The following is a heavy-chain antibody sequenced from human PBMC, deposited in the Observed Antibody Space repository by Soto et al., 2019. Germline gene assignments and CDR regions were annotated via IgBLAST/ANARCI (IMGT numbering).Heavy chain of an antibody. J-gene: IGHJ6*02. D-gene: IGHD3-22*01. V-gene: IGHV3-33*01. CDR1: GFTFSSYG. CDR3: AREGITMIVVTRPYYGMDV. Sequence: GGSLRLSCAASGFTFSSYGMHWLRQAPGKGLDGVALIWYDVRNKYYADSVKCRFTLSRDNSKNTRYLQMNSLRAEDTAVHYCAREGITMIVVTRPYYGMDVWGQGTAVTVSS. CDR2: IWYDVRNK.